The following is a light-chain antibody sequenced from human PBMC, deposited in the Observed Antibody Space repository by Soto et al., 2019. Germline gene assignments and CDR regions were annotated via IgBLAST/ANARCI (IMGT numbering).Light chain of an antibody. CDR1: QSVSSN. Sequence: EIVMTHSPATLSVSPWEIATLSCRASQSVSSNLAWYQQKPGQAPRLLIYGASTRATGIPARFSGSGSGTEFTLTISSLQSEDFAVYYCQQYGSSFITFGQGTRLEIK. CDR3: QQYGSSFIT. J-gene: IGKJ5*01. CDR2: GAS. V-gene: IGKV3-15*01.